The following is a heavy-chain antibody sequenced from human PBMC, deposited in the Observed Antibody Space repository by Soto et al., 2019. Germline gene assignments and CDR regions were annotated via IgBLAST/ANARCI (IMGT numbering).Heavy chain of an antibody. Sequence: EVHLVESGGALVQPGGSLRLSCAASGFTFSDYWMTWVRQTPGKGLEGVANMNPDGSEQYYLDSVKCRFTISRDNAKNSLYLQLNNLRGEDTAVYYCTRDLNHDCGPWGQGTQVIVSS. V-gene: IGHV3-7*04. D-gene: IGHD2-21*01. J-gene: IGHJ5*02. CDR2: MNPDGSEQ. CDR1: GFTFSDYW. CDR3: TRDLNHDCGP.